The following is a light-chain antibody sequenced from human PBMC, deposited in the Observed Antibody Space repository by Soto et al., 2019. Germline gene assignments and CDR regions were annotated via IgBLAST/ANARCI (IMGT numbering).Light chain of an antibody. CDR3: QQSYSTPLT. V-gene: IGKV3-20*01. J-gene: IGKJ5*01. CDR1: QSIRSNS. Sequence: EIVLTQSPGTLSLSPGERATLSCSASQSIRSNSLAWYQQRPGQAPRLLIYAASSGATGIPDRFSGSGSGTDFTLTISSLQPEDFATYYCQQSYSTPLTFGQGTRLEIK. CDR2: AAS.